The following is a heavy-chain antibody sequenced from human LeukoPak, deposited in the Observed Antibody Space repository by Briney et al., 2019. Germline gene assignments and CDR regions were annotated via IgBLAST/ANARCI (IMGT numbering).Heavy chain of an antibody. V-gene: IGHV4-30-2*01. D-gene: IGHD1-26*01. Sequence: SETLSLTCTVSGGSISSGGYYWSWIRQPPGKGLEWIGYIYHSGSTYYNPSLKSRVTISVDRSKNQFSLKLSSVTAADTAVYYCASFSGGSAFDYWGQGTLVTVSS. J-gene: IGHJ4*02. CDR1: GGSISSGGYY. CDR3: ASFSGGSAFDY. CDR2: IYHSGST.